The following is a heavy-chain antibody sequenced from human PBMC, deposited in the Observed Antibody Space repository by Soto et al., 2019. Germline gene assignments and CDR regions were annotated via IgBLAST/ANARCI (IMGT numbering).Heavy chain of an antibody. CDR2: IYHSGNT. CDR3: AAGGGLPRYY. J-gene: IGHJ4*02. CDR1: GGSISSGGYS. Sequence: QLQLQESGSGLVKPSQTLSLTCAVSGGSISSGGYSWSWIRPPPGQVLVWIGYIYHSGNTYCNPSHKSQVTISVDRSKNQCALKLSSVTAADTAVYYWAAGGGLPRYYWGQGTLVTVSS. D-gene: IGHD5-12*01. V-gene: IGHV4-30-2*01.